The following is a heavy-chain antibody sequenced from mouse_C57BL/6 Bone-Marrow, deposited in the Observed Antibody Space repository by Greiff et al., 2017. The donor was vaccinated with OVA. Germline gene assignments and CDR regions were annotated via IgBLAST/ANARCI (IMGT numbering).Heavy chain of an antibody. CDR3: ARETGTSWFAY. V-gene: IGHV2-2*01. CDR2: IWSGGST. D-gene: IGHD4-1*01. J-gene: IGHJ3*01. CDR1: GFSLTSYG. Sequence: QVQLQQSGLGLVQPSQSLSITCTVSGFSLTSYGVHWVRQSPGKGLEWLGVIWSGGSTDYNAAFISRLSISKDNSKSQVFFKMNSLQADDTAIYYCARETGTSWFAYWGQGTLVTVSA.